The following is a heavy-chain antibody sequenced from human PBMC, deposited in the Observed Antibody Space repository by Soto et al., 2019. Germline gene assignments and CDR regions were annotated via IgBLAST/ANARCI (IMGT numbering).Heavy chain of an antibody. CDR2: ISGSGGST. Sequence: PGGSLRLSCAASGFTFSSYAMSWVRQAPGKGLEWVSAISGSGGSTYYADSVKGRFTISRDNSKNTLYLQMNSLRAEDTAVYYCAKDRPDFWSGYTGMDVWGQGTTVTVSS. D-gene: IGHD3-3*01. CDR1: GFTFSSYA. J-gene: IGHJ6*02. CDR3: AKDRPDFWSGYTGMDV. V-gene: IGHV3-23*01.